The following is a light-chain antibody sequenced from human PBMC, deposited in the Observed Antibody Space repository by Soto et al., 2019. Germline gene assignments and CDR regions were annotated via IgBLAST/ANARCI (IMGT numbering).Light chain of an antibody. CDR3: QQYSSLPRT. CDR2: VAA. V-gene: IGKV3-20*01. J-gene: IGKJ1*01. Sequence: DIVLTQSPGTLSLSPGERATLSCRASQIVTNNYLAWYQQKPGQAPRLLIYVAASSAAGIPDRFTGSGCATDVTRTISRLEHEDFSVYYCQQYSSLPRTFGQGTKVDVK. CDR1: QIVTNNY.